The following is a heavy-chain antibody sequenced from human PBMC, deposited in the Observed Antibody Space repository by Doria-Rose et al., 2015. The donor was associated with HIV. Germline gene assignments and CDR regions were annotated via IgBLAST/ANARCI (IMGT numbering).Heavy chain of an antibody. V-gene: IGHV2-26*01. J-gene: IGHJ4*02. CDR2: IFSDDER. CDR1: GVSLSSPGMG. CDR3: ARIKSSRWYHKYYFDF. D-gene: IGHD6-13*01. Sequence: QESGPVLVKPTETLTLTCTVSGVSLSSPGMGVSWIRQPPEKALEWLANIFSDDERSYKTSLRSRLAISRVTSKSQVVLTMTDMDPVDTATYYCARIKSSRWYHKYYFDFWGQGTLVIVSA.